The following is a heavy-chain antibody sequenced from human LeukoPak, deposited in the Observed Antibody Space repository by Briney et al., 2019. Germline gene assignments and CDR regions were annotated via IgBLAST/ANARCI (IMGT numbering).Heavy chain of an antibody. CDR2: IIPILGIA. V-gene: IGHV1-69*04. J-gene: IGHJ4*02. CDR3: ARDKNLGIVATMFDY. D-gene: IGHD5-12*01. Sequence: GASVKVSCKASGGTFSSYAISWVRQAPGQGLEWMGRIIPILGIANYAQKFQGRVTITADKSTSTAYMELSSLRSEDTAVYYCARDKNLGIVATMFDYWGQGTLVTVSS. CDR1: GGTFSSYA.